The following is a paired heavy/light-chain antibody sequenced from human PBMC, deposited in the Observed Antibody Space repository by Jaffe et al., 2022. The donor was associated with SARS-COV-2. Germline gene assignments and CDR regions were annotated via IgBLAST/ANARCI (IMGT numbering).Light chain of an antibody. J-gene: IGKJ2*01. CDR3: QKYGSSP. CDR1: QSISSSY. Sequence: EIVLTQSPGTLSLSPGERATLSCWASQSISSSYLAWYQQKPGQAPRLLIYGASSRATGIPDRFSGSGSGTDFTLTISRLEPEDFAVYYCQKYGSSPFGQGTKLEIK. CDR2: GAS. V-gene: IGKV3-20*01.
Heavy chain of an antibody. CDR1: GFTFSKAW. V-gene: IGHV3-15*01. Sequence: EVQLVESGGGLVNPGGSLRLSCAASGFTFSKAWMTWVRQAPGKGLEWVGRIKSKTDGGTTDYAAPVKGRFTISRDDSRDTLYLQMSSLKTEDTAVYYCATDGIQWLVLAYDMWGQGTMVTVSS. D-gene: IGHD6-19*01. J-gene: IGHJ3*02. CDR3: ATDGIQWLVLAYDM. CDR2: IKSKTDGGTT.